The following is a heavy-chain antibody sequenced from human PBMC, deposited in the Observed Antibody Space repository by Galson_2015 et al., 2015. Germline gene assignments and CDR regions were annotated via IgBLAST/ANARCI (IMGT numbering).Heavy chain of an antibody. D-gene: IGHD1-26*01. J-gene: IGHJ4*02. CDR1: GDSVSSNSVT. Sequence: CAISGDSVSSNSVTWHWIRQSPSRGLEWLGRTYYRSKWYIDYAASVNSRIPINPDTSKNQFSLQLNSVTPEETAVYYCVKAPAGTYGIFQYWGQGTLVTVSS. V-gene: IGHV6-1*01. CDR2: TYYRSKWYI. CDR3: VKAPAGTYGIFQY.